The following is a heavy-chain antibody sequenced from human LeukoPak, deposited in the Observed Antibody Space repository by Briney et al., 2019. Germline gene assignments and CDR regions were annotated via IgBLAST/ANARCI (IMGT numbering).Heavy chain of an antibody. CDR2: ISGSGGNT. V-gene: IGHV3-23*01. CDR1: GFTFSSYA. Sequence: GGSLRLSCAASGFTFSSYAMSWVRQAPGKGLEWVSSISGSGGNTYYADSVKGRFTISRDNSKNTLYLKMNSLRAEDTAVYYCAKAQHTAMVRHGDYWGRGTLVTVSS. CDR3: AKAQHTAMVRHGDY. J-gene: IGHJ4*02. D-gene: IGHD5-18*01.